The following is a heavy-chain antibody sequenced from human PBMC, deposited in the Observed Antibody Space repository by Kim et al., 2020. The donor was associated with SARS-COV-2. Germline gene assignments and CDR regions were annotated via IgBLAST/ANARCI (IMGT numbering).Heavy chain of an antibody. CDR2: ISSNGGST. Sequence: GGSLRLSCSASGFTFSSYAMNWVRQAPGKGLEYVSAISSNGGSTYYADSVKGRFTISRDNSKNTLYLQMSSLRAEDTAVYYCVKGPHAMVRGVIITRYFAYWGQGTLATVSS. D-gene: IGHD3-10*01. CDR1: GFTFSSYA. J-gene: IGHJ4*02. CDR3: VKGPHAMVRGVIITRYFAY. V-gene: IGHV3-64D*06.